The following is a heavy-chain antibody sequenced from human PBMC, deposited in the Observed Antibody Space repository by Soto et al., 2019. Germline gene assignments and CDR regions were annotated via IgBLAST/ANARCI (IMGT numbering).Heavy chain of an antibody. CDR2: IKSKTDGGTT. V-gene: IGHV3-15*07. D-gene: IGHD2-15*01. CDR3: TTEDIVVVAFDY. J-gene: IGHJ4*02. Sequence: PGGSLRLSCAASGFTFSNAWMNWVRQAPGKGLEWGGRIKSKTDGGTTDYAAPVKGRFTISRDDSKNTRYLQMNSLKTEDTAVYYCTTEDIVVVAFDYWGQGTLVTVSS. CDR1: GFTFSNAW.